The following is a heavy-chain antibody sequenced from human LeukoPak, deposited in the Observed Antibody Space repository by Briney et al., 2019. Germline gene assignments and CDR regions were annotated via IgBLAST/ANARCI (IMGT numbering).Heavy chain of an antibody. J-gene: IGHJ5*02. Sequence: PSQTLSLTCTVSGGSISSGGSYWSWIRQHPGKGLEWIGYIYYSGSTYYNPSLKSRVTISVDTSKNQFSLQLSSVTAADTAVYYCARVAMGYCSGGSCPAGRFDPWGQGTLVTVSS. V-gene: IGHV4-31*03. CDR3: ARVAMGYCSGGSCPAGRFDP. CDR2: IYYSGST. CDR1: GGSISSGGSY. D-gene: IGHD2-15*01.